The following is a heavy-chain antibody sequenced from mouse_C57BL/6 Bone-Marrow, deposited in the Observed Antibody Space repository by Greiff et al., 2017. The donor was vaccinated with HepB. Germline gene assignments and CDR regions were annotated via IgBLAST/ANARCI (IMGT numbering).Heavy chain of an antibody. CDR1: GYTFTDYY. Sequence: QVQLQQSGPELVKPGASVKISCKASGYTFTDYYINWVKQRPGQGLEWIGWIFPGSGSTYYNEKFKGKATLTVDKSSSTAYMLLSSLTSEDSAVYFCARLTTVVATHWYFDVWGTGTTVTVSS. CDR3: ARLTTVVATHWYFDV. J-gene: IGHJ1*03. CDR2: IFPGSGST. V-gene: IGHV1-75*01. D-gene: IGHD1-1*01.